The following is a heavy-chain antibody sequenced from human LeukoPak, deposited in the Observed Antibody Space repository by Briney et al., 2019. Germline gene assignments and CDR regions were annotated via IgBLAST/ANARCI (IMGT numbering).Heavy chain of an antibody. CDR3: AGQPDVLLFNWFDP. CDR2: INHSGST. J-gene: IGHJ5*02. V-gene: IGHV4-34*01. D-gene: IGHD3-10*01. CDR1: GGSFSGYY. Sequence: NPSETLSLTCAVYGGSFSGYYWSWIRQPPGKGLEWIGEINHSGSTNYNPSLKSRVTISVDTSKNQFSLKLSSVTAADTAVYYCAGQPDVLLFNWFDPWGQGTLVTVSS.